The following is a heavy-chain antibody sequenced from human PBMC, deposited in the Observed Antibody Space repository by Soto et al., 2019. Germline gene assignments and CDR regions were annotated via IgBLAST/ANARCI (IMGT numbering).Heavy chain of an antibody. CDR1: GGTFSSYA. J-gene: IGHJ4*02. CDR3: ARDRAYGDPQGGYFDY. CDR2: IIPIFGTA. Sequence: QVQLVQSGAEVKKPGSSVKVSCKPSGGTFSSYAISWVRQAPGQGLEWMGGIIPIFGTANYAQKFQGRVTITADESTSTAYMELSSLRSEDTAVYYCARDRAYGDPQGGYFDYWGQGTLVTVSS. D-gene: IGHD4-17*01. V-gene: IGHV1-69*01.